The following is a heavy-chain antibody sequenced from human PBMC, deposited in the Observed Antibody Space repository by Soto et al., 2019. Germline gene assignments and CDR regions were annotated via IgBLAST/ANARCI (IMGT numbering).Heavy chain of an antibody. V-gene: IGHV1-18*01. J-gene: IGHJ4*02. Sequence: QVPLVQSGAEVKKPGASVKVSCKASGYTFTSYGISWVRQAPGQGLEWMGWSSAYNGNTNYAQKLQGRVTMTTDTSTSTTYMALRSLESDDAAGCYSARDRPGYRSQAWGKGTLGTVSS. CDR2: SSAYNGNT. D-gene: IGHD6-19*01. CDR1: GYTFTSYG. CDR3: ARDRPGYRSQA.